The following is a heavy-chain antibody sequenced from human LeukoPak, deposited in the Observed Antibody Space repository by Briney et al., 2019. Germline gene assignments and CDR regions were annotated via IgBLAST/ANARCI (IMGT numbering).Heavy chain of an antibody. CDR3: AKVSLGTAMTS. CDR1: GFTFSTYA. Sequence: GGSLRLSCAAYGFTFSTYAMSWVRQAPGKGLDWLSAISGSGGSTYYADSVEGRFTISRDNSKNTLYLQLDSLRAEDTAVYYCAKVSLGTAMTSWGHGTLVTVSS. CDR2: ISGSGGST. J-gene: IGHJ5*01. V-gene: IGHV3-23*01. D-gene: IGHD5-18*01.